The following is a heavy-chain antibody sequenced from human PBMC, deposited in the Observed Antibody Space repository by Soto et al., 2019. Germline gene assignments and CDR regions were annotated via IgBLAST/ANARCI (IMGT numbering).Heavy chain of an antibody. CDR1: GYTFTSHA. V-gene: IGHV1-3*01. J-gene: IGHJ4*02. Sequence: QVQLVQSGAEVKKPGASVKISCKASGYTFTSHAMHWVRQAPGQRLEWMGWINPGNGQTEYSQKFQGSVTITRDTAASTAYMGLSTLTSEDTAVYFCAREHQAVEVNYCDYWGQGTLVTVSA. CDR2: INPGNGQT. CDR3: AREHQAVEVNYCDY.